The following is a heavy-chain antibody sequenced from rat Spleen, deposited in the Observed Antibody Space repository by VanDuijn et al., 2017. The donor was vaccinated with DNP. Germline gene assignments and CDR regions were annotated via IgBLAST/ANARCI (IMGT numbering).Heavy chain of an antibody. V-gene: IGHV3-1*01. D-gene: IGHD1-4*01. CDR3: ARWRPGYNYFDY. CDR1: GHSITSNY. Sequence: EVQLQESGPGLVKPSQSLSLTCSVTGHSITSNYWGWIRKFPGNKMEWVGHINYSGSTTYNPSLKSRISITRDTSKNQFFLQLNSVTTEDTSTYYCARWRPGYNYFDYWGQGVMVTVSS. J-gene: IGHJ2*01. CDR2: INYSGST.